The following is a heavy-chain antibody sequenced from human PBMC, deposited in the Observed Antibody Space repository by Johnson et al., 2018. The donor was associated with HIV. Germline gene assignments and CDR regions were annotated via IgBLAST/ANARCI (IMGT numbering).Heavy chain of an antibody. CDR2: IYSGGST. V-gene: IGHV3-66*01. CDR3: ARDGGGLVHDSFDI. CDR1: GFTVSSNY. Sequence: VQLVESGGGLVQPGGSLRLSCAASGFTVSSNYMSWVRQAPGKGLEWVSVIYSGGSTNYADSVKGRFTISRDNSKNTLYLQMNSLRAEDTAVYYCARDGGGLVHDSFDIWGQGTMVTVSS. J-gene: IGHJ3*02. D-gene: IGHD3-16*01.